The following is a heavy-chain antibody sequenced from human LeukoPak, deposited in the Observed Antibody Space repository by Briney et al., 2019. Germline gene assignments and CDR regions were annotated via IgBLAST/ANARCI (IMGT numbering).Heavy chain of an antibody. CDR2: ISAYNGNT. D-gene: IGHD5-12*01. V-gene: IGHV1-18*01. J-gene: IGHJ4*02. CDR3: AILCSGYDWGPLPFFSGGCVDY. Sequence: GASVKVSCKASGYTFTSYGISWVRQAPGQGLEWMGWISAYNGNTDYAQKLQCRVTMTTDTSTSTAYMELRSLRSDDTAVYYCAILCSGYDWGPLPFFSGGCVDYWGQGTLVTVSS. CDR1: GYTFTSYG.